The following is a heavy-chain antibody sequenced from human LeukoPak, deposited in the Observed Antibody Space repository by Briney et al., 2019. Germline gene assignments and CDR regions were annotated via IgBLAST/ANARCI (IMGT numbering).Heavy chain of an antibody. Sequence: SETLSLTCAVYGGSFSGYYWSWIRQPPGKGLEWIGEINHSGSTNYNPSLKSRVTISVDTSKNQFSLKLSSVTAADTAVYYCARGVRGRLYYYYYYMDVWGKGTTVTVSS. D-gene: IGHD6-25*01. J-gene: IGHJ6*03. V-gene: IGHV4-34*01. CDR1: GGSFSGYY. CDR2: INHSGST. CDR3: ARGVRGRLYYYYYYMDV.